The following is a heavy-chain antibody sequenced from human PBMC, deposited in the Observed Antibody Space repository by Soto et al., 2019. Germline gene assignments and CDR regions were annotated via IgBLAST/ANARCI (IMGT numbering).Heavy chain of an antibody. Sequence: PGGSLRLSCAASGFTFSSYDMHWVRQATGKGLEWVSAIGTAGDTYYPGSVKGRFTISRENAKNSLYLQMNSLRAEDTAVYYCARDRKVGWLVDYGMDVWGQGTTVTVSS. CDR2: IGTAGDT. CDR3: ARDRKVGWLVDYGMDV. D-gene: IGHD6-19*01. V-gene: IGHV3-13*01. J-gene: IGHJ6*02. CDR1: GFTFSSYD.